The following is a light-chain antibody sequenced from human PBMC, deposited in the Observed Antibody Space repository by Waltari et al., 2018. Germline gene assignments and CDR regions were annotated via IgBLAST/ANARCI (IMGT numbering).Light chain of an antibody. V-gene: IGLV1-40*01. Sequence: QSVLTQPPSVSGAPGQRVTIPCTGSSSNIGAGYDVHWYQHLPGPAPKLLIFVNSNRPSGVPDRFAGSRAGTSASLAITGLRAEDEADYYCQSYDSSLNGRVFGGGTKVTVL. CDR1: SSNIGAGYD. CDR2: VNS. CDR3: QSYDSSLNGRV. J-gene: IGLJ3*02.